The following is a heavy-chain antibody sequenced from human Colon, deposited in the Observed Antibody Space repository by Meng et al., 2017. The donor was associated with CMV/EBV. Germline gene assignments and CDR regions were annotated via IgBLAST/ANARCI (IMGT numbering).Heavy chain of an antibody. V-gene: IGHV1-2*02. CDR2: INPNSGGT. Sequence: KVSCKACGYTFTGYYMHWVRQAPGQGLEWMGWINPNSGGTNYAQKFQGRVTMTRDTSISTAYMELSRLGSDDAAVYCCARQGATGSDYWGQGTLVTVSS. CDR1: GYTFTGYY. CDR3: ARQGATGSDY. J-gene: IGHJ4*02. D-gene: IGHD1-26*01.